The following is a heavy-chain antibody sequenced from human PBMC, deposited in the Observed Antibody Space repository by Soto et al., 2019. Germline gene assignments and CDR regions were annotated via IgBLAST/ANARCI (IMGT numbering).Heavy chain of an antibody. CDR3: ARGRAPPYYDFWSGYSTGYFDY. CDR2: IYYSGST. D-gene: IGHD3-3*01. CDR1: GGSVHSGSYY. V-gene: IGHV4-61*01. J-gene: IGHJ4*02. Sequence: ATLSPTCSVSGGSVHSGSYYWSWILHPQRMGLVAIGYIYYSGSTTYNPSLKSRVTISVDTSKNQFSLKLSSVTAADTAVYYCARGRAPPYYDFWSGYSTGYFDYWGQATLVTVSS.